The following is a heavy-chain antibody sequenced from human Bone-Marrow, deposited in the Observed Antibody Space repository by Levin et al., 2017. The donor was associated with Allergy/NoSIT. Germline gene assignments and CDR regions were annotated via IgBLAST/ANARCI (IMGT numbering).Heavy chain of an antibody. CDR2: IYPGDSDS. V-gene: IGHV5-51*01. D-gene: IGHD5-18*01. CDR3: ARVRGYSYGYEDY. Sequence: KVSCKASGYSFTNYWIGWVRQMPGKGLEWMGIIYPGDSDSKYSPSFQGQVTFSADKSISTAYLQWSSLKASDTAMYYCARVRGYSYGYEDYWGQGTLVTVSS. CDR1: GYSFTNYW. J-gene: IGHJ4*02.